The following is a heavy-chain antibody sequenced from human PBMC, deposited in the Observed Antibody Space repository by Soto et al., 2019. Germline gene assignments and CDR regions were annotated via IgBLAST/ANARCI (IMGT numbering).Heavy chain of an antibody. J-gene: IGHJ4*02. CDR1: GFTFSSYS. CDR2: INKNGGEK. Sequence: GGSLRLSCAASGFTFSSYSMSWVRQAPGKGLEWVANINKNGGEKNYVDSVKGRFTISRDNAKNSLYLHMTSLRAEDTAVYYCARSWDTPMVSTWNYWGQGTLVTVSS. CDR3: ARSWDTPMVSTWNY. V-gene: IGHV3-7*03. D-gene: IGHD5-18*01.